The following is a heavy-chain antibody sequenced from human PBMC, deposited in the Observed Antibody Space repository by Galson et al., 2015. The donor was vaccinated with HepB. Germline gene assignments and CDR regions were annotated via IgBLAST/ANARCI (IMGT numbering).Heavy chain of an antibody. D-gene: IGHD4-17*01. CDR2: ISSGSTFI. Sequence: SLRLSCAASGFTFSSDSMNWVRQAPGKGLEWVASISSGSTFIFYADSLKGRFTISRDNAKNSLFLQMHSLRAEDTAVYYCARDLLGAYDGIYYFDHWGQGTLVTVSS. J-gene: IGHJ4*02. CDR3: ARDLLGAYDGIYYFDH. CDR1: GFTFSSDS. V-gene: IGHV3-21*06.